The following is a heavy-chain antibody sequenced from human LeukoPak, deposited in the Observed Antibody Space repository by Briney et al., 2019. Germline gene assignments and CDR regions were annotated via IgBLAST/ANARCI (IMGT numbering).Heavy chain of an antibody. CDR2: IKYDGSNQ. CDR3: AKDRCSNGIGCYFYYMDV. V-gene: IGHV3-30*02. D-gene: IGHD2-8*01. Sequence: GGSLGLSCAASRFTFSTYGMHWVRQAPGKGREWVAYIKYDGSNQQHADSVKGRFSISRDSSKNILYLQMNSLRAEDTAVYYCAKDRCSNGIGCYFYYMDVWDKGTTVTISS. J-gene: IGHJ6*03. CDR1: RFTFSTYG.